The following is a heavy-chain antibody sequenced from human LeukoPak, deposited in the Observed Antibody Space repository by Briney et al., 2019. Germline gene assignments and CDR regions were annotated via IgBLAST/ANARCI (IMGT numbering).Heavy chain of an antibody. V-gene: IGHV1-46*01. CDR1: GYTFTSYY. J-gene: IGHJ4*02. CDR2: INPSGGST. CDR3: ARDLRGYYGSGSYIGY. D-gene: IGHD3-10*01. Sequence: ASVKVSCKASGYTFTSYYMHWVRQAPGQGLEWMGIINPSGGSTSYAQKFQGRVTMTRDTSTSTVYMELSSLRSEDTAVYYCARDLRGYYGSGSYIGYGGQGTLVTVSS.